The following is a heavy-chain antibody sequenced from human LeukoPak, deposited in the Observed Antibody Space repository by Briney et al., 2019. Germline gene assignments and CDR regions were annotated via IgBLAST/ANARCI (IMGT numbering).Heavy chain of an antibody. CDR2: VHYSGSA. Sequence: SETLSLTCNVSGGSFRSDISHWSWIRQPPGKGLEWIGYVHYSGSANYNPSLESRVTMSLDRSKNQFSLELTSVTAADTAVYYCARNRGWYATDVWGQGAAVTVSS. D-gene: IGHD6-19*01. V-gene: IGHV4-61*01. J-gene: IGHJ6*02. CDR3: ARNRGWYATDV. CDR1: GGSFRSDISH.